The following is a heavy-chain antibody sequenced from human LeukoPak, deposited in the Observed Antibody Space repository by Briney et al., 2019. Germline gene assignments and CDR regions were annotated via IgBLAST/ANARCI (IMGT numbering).Heavy chain of an antibody. D-gene: IGHD3-9*01. J-gene: IGHJ4*02. CDR3: ARGPPRLVIIRTFDY. CDR1: GFTFSRYS. Sequence: PGGSLTLPCAPWGFTFSRYSMNWVRQAPGKGREWVSSISSSSSYIYYADSVKGRFTISRDNAKNSLYLQMNSLRAEDTAVYYCARGPPRLVIIRTFDYWGQGTLVTVSS. V-gene: IGHV3-21*01. CDR2: ISSSSSYI.